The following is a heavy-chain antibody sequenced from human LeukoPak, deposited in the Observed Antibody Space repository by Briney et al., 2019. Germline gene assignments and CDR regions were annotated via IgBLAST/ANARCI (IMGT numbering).Heavy chain of an antibody. D-gene: IGHD5-18*01. CDR2: TYYRSKWYN. CDR1: GDSVSSNSAA. V-gene: IGHV6-1*01. Sequence: SQTLSLTCAISGDSVSSNSAAWNWIRQSPSRSLEWLGRTYYRSKWYNDYAVSVKSRITINPDTSKNQFSLQLNSVTPEDTAVYYCARDLSGVTGYTYGRGIDYWGQGTLVTVSS. J-gene: IGHJ4*02. CDR3: ARDLSGVTGYTYGRGIDY.